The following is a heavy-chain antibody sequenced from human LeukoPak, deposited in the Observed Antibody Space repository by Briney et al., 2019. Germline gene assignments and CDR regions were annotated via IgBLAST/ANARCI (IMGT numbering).Heavy chain of an antibody. D-gene: IGHD3-22*01. J-gene: IGHJ5*02. Sequence: ASVKVSCKASGYTFTSYAMHWVRQAPGQRLEWMGWINAGNGNTKYSQKFQGRVTITADESTSTAYMELSSLRSEDTAVYYCARYYYDSSGELNWFDPWGQGTLVTVS. CDR3: ARYYYDSSGELNWFDP. V-gene: IGHV1-3*01. CDR1: GYTFTSYA. CDR2: INAGNGNT.